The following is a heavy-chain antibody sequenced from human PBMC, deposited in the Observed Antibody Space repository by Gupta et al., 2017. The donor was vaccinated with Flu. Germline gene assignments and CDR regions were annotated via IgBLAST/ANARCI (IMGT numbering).Heavy chain of an antibody. J-gene: IGHJ4*02. V-gene: IGHV3-48*03. Sequence: EVQLVESGGGLVQPGGSLRLSCAASGLTLSSYDMSWVRQAPGRGLEWVSFISSSGVTYYGDPVRGRFTISRDNAKNSLYLQMSGLGDEDTAVYYCATGHWAKWGQGTLVTVSS. D-gene: IGHD3-16*01. CDR2: ISSSGVT. CDR1: GLTLSSYD. CDR3: ATGHWAK.